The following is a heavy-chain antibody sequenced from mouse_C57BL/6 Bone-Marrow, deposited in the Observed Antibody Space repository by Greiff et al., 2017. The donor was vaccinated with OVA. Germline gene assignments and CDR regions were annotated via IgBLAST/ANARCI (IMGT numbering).Heavy chain of an antibody. Sequence: QVQLKQSGPGLVQPSQSLSITCTVSGFSLTSYGVHWVRQSPGKGLEWLGVIWRGGSTDYNAAFMSRLSIIKDNSKSQVFFKMNSLQADDTAIYYCAKNLHGLYAMDYWGQGTSVTVSS. CDR1: GFSLTSYG. J-gene: IGHJ4*01. CDR3: AKNLHGLYAMDY. V-gene: IGHV2-5*01. CDR2: IWRGGST. D-gene: IGHD1-1*01.